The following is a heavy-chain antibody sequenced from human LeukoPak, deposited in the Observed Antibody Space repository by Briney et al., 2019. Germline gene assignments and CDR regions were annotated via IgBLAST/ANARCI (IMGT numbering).Heavy chain of an antibody. J-gene: IGHJ4*02. CDR1: GFTFSSYW. CDR2: INSDGSST. D-gene: IGHD6-13*01. CDR3: ARDRAAAAGPYDY. V-gene: IGHV3-74*01. Sequence: PGGSLRLSCAASGFTFSSYWMHWVRQAPGKGLVWVSRINSDGSSTSYADSVKGRFTISRDNAKNTPYLQMNSLRAEDTAVYYCARDRAAAAGPYDYWGQGTLVTVSP.